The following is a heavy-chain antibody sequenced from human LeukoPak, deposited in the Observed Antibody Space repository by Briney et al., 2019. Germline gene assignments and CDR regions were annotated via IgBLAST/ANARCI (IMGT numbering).Heavy chain of an antibody. J-gene: IGHJ2*01. CDR2: IYYSGST. V-gene: IGHV4-39*07. D-gene: IGHD5-18*01. CDR3: ARSWIQLWPRTYWYFDL. CDR1: GGSISSSSYY. Sequence: EASETLSLTCTVSGGSISSSSYYWGWIRQPPGKGLEWIGSIYYSGSTYYNPSLKSRVTISVDTSKNQFSLKLSSVTAADTAVFYCARSWIQLWPRTYWYFDLWGRGTLVTVSS.